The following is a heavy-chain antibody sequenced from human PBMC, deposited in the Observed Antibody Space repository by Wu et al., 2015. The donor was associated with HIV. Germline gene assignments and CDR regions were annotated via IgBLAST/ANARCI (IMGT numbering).Heavy chain of an antibody. D-gene: IGHD2-15*01. J-gene: IGHJ4*02. Sequence: QVQLLQSGAEVKKPGASVKVSCKTSGYTFAIYDINWVRQAPGQGLEWMGWISAYDGNTDYAQNFQGRVTMTTDTPTSTAYMELRSLRSDDTAMYYCARDIVVMVAATIPLDYWGQGTLVTVSS. CDR1: GYTFAIYD. V-gene: IGHV1-18*01. CDR2: ISAYDGNT. CDR3: ARDIVVMVAATIPLDY.